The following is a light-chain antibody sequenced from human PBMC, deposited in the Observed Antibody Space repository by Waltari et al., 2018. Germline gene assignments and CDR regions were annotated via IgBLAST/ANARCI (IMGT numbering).Light chain of an antibody. CDR1: QSVSSN. CDR2: GAS. J-gene: IGKJ1*01. Sequence: EIVMTQSPATLSVSPGERATLSCRASQSVSSNLAWYQQKPGQAPRPLIYGASTRATGIPARFSGSVSGTEFTLTISNMQSEDFAVYYCQQYNNWPPEPFGQGTKVEIK. V-gene: IGKV3-15*01. CDR3: QQYNNWPPEP.